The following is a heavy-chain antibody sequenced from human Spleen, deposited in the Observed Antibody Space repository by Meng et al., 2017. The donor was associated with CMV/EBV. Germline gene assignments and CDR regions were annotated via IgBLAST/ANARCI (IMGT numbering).Heavy chain of an antibody. V-gene: IGHV3-9*01. CDR3: AKDPSTFWSDYYAAYYFDF. CDR1: GFTFDNYA. D-gene: IGHD3-3*01. CDR2: ISWNSDTI. Sequence: GGSLRLSCAASGFTFDNYAMHWVRQAPGKGLEWVASISWNSDTIGYADSVKGRFTISRDNAKNSLFLQMNSLRAEDTALYFCAKDPSTFWSDYYAAYYFDFWGQGALVTVS. J-gene: IGHJ4*02.